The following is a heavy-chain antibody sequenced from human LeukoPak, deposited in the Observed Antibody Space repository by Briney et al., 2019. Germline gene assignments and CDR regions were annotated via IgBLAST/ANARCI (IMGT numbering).Heavy chain of an antibody. V-gene: IGHV3-48*03. CDR1: GFTFSSYE. CDR2: ISSSGSTI. J-gene: IGHJ4*02. CDR3: ARGGYEGYDYGDREYYFDY. Sequence: PGGSLRLSCAASGFTFSSYEMNWVRQAPGKGLEWVSYISSSGSTIYYADSVKGRFTISRDNAKNSLYLQMNSLRAEDTAVYYCARGGYEGYDYGDREYYFDYWGQGTLVTVSS. D-gene: IGHD4-17*01.